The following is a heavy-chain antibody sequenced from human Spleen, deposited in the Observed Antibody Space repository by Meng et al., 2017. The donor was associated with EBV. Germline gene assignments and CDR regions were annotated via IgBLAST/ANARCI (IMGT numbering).Heavy chain of an antibody. Sequence: LPLQQRASVPVHPSPTRPLSCPVSGCSTRMGDYPWIWIRQSQENGLEWNGFIYHTGSTYSNPSLQSRVTISVDRSKNQFSLNLNSVTAADTAVYYCTRVVGIDFFDASGYLDFWGQGTLVTVSS. CDR1: GCSTRMGDYP. J-gene: IGHJ4*02. CDR2: IYHTGST. D-gene: IGHD2-15*01. V-gene: IGHV4-30-2*06. CDR3: TRVVGIDFFDASGYLDF.